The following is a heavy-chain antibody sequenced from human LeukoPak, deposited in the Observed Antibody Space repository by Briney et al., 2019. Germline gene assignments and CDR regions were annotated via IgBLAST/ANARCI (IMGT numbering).Heavy chain of an antibody. CDR2: IWYDGRNK. V-gene: IGHV3-33*01. J-gene: IGHJ3*02. D-gene: IGHD1-1*01. CDR1: GFTFSSYG. Sequence: AGGSLRLSCAASGFTFSSYGMHWVRQAPGKGLEWVAVIWYDGRNKFYADSLKGRFTISRDNSKNTLYLQMNSLRAEDTAVYYCARVSRGDALDIWGQGTLVTVSS. CDR3: ARVSRGDALDI.